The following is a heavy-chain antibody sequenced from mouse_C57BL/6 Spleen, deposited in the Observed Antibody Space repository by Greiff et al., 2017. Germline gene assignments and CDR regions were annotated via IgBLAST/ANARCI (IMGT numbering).Heavy chain of an antibody. CDR1: GFTFSSYG. Sequence: EVQGVESGGDLVKPGGSLKLSCAASGFTFSSYGMSWVRQTPDKRLEWVATISSGGSYTYYPDSVKGRFTISRDNAKNTLYLQMSSLKSEDTAMYYCARLRGSSSYAMDYWGQGTSVTVSS. D-gene: IGHD1-1*01. V-gene: IGHV5-6*01. CDR2: ISSGGSYT. J-gene: IGHJ4*01. CDR3: ARLRGSSSYAMDY.